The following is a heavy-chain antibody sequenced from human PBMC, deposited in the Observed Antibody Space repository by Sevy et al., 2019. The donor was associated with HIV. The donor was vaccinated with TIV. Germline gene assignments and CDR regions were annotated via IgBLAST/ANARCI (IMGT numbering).Heavy chain of an antibody. D-gene: IGHD2-2*01. CDR3: ARHCGSTSCSHAFDI. CDR2: INHIGST. CDR1: GGSFSGYY. J-gene: IGHJ3*02. V-gene: IGHV4-34*01. Sequence: SETLSLTCAVYGGSFSGYYWSWIRQPPGKGLEWIGEINHIGSTNYNPSLKSRVTISVDTSKNQFSLKLSAVTAADTAVYYCARHCGSTSCSHAFDIWGQGTMVTVSS.